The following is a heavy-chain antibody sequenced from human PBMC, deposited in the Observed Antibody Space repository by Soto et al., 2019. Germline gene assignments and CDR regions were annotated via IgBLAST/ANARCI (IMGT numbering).Heavy chain of an antibody. CDR2: IYSSGGT. Sequence: WTWIRQPPGTGLEWIGYIYSSGGTSYNPSLKSRVTISVDTSNNQFSLKLSSVTAADTAVYYCARDGDGYDHWGQGTLVTVSA. CDR3: ARDGDGYDH. D-gene: IGHD5-12*01. J-gene: IGHJ1*01. V-gene: IGHV4-59*01.